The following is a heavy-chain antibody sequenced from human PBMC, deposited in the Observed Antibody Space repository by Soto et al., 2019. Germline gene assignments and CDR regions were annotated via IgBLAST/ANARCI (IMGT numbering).Heavy chain of an antibody. D-gene: IGHD2-21*02. CDR1: GGSISSYY. J-gene: IGHJ5*02. Sequence: SETLSLTCTVSGGSISSYYWSWIRQPAGKGLEWIGRIYTSGGTNYNPSLKSRVTMSVDTSKNQFSLKLSSVTAADTAVYYCARVTATPGYNWFDPWGQGTLVTVSS. V-gene: IGHV4-4*07. CDR2: IYTSGGT. CDR3: ARVTATPGYNWFDP.